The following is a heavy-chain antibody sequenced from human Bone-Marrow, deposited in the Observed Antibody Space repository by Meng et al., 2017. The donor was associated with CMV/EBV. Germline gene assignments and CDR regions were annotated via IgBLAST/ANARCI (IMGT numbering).Heavy chain of an antibody. CDR2: ISSSSSYK. Sequence: ETLSLTCAASGFTFSSYSMNWVRQAPGKGLEWVSSISSSSSYKYYADSVKGRFTISRDNAKNSLYLQMNSLRAEDTAVYYCARDAAADSSSWDFDYWGQGTLVTVSS. V-gene: IGHV3-21*01. CDR3: ARDAAADSSSWDFDY. J-gene: IGHJ4*02. CDR1: GFTFSSYS. D-gene: IGHD6-13*01.